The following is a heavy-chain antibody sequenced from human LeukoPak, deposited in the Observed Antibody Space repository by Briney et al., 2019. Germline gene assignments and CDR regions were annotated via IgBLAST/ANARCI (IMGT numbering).Heavy chain of an antibody. D-gene: IGHD1-26*01. CDR2: ISPNSGDT. V-gene: IGHV1-2*06. CDR1: GYTFTSYY. Sequence: ASVKVSCKASGYTFTSYYIHWVRQAPGQGLEWMGRISPNSGDTNYAQKFQGSVTLTRDTSINTAYMELSRLRSDDTAVYYCAKLGIGSTTRAWFDPWGQGTLVTVSS. J-gene: IGHJ5*02. CDR3: AKLGIGSTTRAWFDP.